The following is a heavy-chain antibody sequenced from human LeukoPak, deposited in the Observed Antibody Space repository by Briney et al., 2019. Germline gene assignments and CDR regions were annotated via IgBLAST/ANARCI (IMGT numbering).Heavy chain of an antibody. Sequence: SETLSLPCTVSGASISSSRDYWGWIRQPPGKGLEWIGNIYYSGSTDYNPSLKSRVTISVDTSKNQFSLKLSSVTAADTAVYYCAHSVRIADAVTPGYYMDVWGKGTTVTFSS. V-gene: IGHV4-39*01. CDR1: GASISSSRDY. CDR2: IYYSGST. D-gene: IGHD6-13*01. CDR3: AHSVRIADAVTPGYYMDV. J-gene: IGHJ6*03.